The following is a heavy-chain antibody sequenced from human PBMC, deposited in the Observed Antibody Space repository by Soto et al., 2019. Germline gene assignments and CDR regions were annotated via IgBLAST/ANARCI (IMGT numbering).Heavy chain of an antibody. J-gene: IGHJ4*02. CDR3: ARVFNSVAGTVGLDY. CDR2: ISSSSSTI. CDR1: GFTFSSYS. Sequence: EVQLVESGGGLVQPGGSLRLSCAASGFTFSSYSMNWVRQAPGKGLEWVSYISSSSSTIYYADSVKGRLTISRDNAKNSLYLQMNSLRDEDTAVYYGARVFNSVAGTVGLDYWGQGTLVTVSS. D-gene: IGHD6-19*01. V-gene: IGHV3-48*02.